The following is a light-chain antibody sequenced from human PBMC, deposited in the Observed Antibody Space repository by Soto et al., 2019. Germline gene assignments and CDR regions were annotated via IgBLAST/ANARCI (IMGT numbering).Light chain of an antibody. CDR1: SSNIGNNA. Sequence: QSVLTQPPSVSEAPRQRVTISCSGSSSNIGNNAVNWYQQLPGKAPKLLIYYDDLLPSGVSDRFSGSKSGTSASLAISGLQSEAEADYYCAAWDDSLNGVVLGGGTKLTVL. CDR2: YDD. J-gene: IGLJ2*01. V-gene: IGLV1-36*01. CDR3: AAWDDSLNGVV.